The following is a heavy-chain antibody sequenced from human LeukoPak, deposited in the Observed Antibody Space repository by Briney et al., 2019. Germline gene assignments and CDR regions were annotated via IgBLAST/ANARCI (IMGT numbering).Heavy chain of an antibody. CDR2: LSYTGKT. CDR3: SEGYFEPFDH. V-gene: IGHV4-59*02. D-gene: IGHD2/OR15-2a*01. J-gene: IGHJ4*02. CDR1: GVSVSTSH. Sequence: SETLSPTCNVSGVSVSTSHWNWIRQRPGKGLEWIGCLSYTGKTDYNPSLKSRVSISLGSSNNHFSLKLTSVTAADTAVYYCSEGYFEPFDHWGQGILVTVSS.